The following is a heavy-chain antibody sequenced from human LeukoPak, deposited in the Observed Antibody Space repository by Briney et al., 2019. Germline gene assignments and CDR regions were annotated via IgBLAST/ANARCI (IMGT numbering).Heavy chain of an antibody. J-gene: IGHJ4*02. D-gene: IGHD4-17*01. Sequence: GGSLRLSCAASGFTFSSYWMSWVRQAPGKGLEWVSNIKQDGSEKYYVDSVKGRFTISRDNAKNSLYLQMNSLRAEDTAVYYCARDRDGDYASPKLVYWGQGTLVTVS. CDR2: IKQDGSEK. CDR3: ARDRDGDYASPKLVY. V-gene: IGHV3-7*01. CDR1: GFTFSSYW.